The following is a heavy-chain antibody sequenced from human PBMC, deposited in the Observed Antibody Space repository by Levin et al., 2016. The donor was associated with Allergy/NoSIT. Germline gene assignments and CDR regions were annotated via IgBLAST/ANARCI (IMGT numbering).Heavy chain of an antibody. V-gene: IGHV3-48*02. J-gene: IGHJ4*02. D-gene: IGHD5-24*01. CDR2: IRGTGETI. CDR3: VATSGGTHY. Sequence: WIRQPPGKGLEWVAHIRGTGETIYYADSVKGRFTISRDNARSSLHLQMDSLRDDDTALYHCVATSGGTHYWGQGTQVTVSS.